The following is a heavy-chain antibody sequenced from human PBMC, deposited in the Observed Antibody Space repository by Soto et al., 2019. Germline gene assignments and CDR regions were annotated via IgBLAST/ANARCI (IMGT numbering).Heavy chain of an antibody. CDR1: GFTFSSYS. CDR3: ARDLKISPTPEAHYYYYYGMDV. Sequence: GGSLRLSCAASGFTFSSYSMNWVRQAPGKGLEWVSSISSSSSYIYYADSVKGRFTISRDNAKNSLYLQMNSLRAEDTAVYYCARDLKISPTPEAHYYYYYGMDVWGQGTTVTVSS. V-gene: IGHV3-21*01. J-gene: IGHJ6*02. CDR2: ISSSSSYI.